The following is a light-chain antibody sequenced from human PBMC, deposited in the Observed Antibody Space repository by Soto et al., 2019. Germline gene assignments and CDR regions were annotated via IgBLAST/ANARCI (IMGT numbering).Light chain of an antibody. J-gene: IGLJ3*02. Sequence: QAVVTQPPSVSGAPGQRVTISCTGSSSNIGAGYDVHWYQQLRGAAPKVLIFGDNNRPSGVPDRFSGSKSGTSASLAITGLQAEDEADYYCQSYDSRLSGSVFGGGTQLTVL. V-gene: IGLV1-40*01. CDR1: SSNIGAGYD. CDR3: QSYDSRLSGSV. CDR2: GDN.